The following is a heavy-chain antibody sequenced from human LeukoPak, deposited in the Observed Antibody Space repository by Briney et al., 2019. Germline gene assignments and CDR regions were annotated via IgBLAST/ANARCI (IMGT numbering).Heavy chain of an antibody. CDR1: GFTFSSYA. D-gene: IGHD3-10*01. J-gene: IGHJ6*02. Sequence: GGSLRLSCAASGFTFSSYAMSWVRQAPGKGLEWVSATSGSGGSTYYADSVKGRFTISRDNSKNTLYLQMNSLRAEDTAVYYCAKPMVRGVIIDYYYGMDVWGQGTTVTVSS. CDR2: TSGSGGST. CDR3: AKPMVRGVIIDYYYGMDV. V-gene: IGHV3-23*01.